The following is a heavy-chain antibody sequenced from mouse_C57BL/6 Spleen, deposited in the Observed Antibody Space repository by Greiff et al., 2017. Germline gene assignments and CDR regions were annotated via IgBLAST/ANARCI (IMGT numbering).Heavy chain of an antibody. V-gene: IGHV1-54*01. Sequence: QVQLQQSGAELVRPGTSVKVSCKASGYAFTNYLIEWVKQRPGQGLEWIGVINPGGGGTNYNEKFKGKATLTADKSSSTAYMQLSSLTSEDSAVYFCARSRDDGYYFDYWGKGTTLTVAS. CDR3: ARSRDDGYYFDY. CDR2: INPGGGGT. D-gene: IGHD2-3*01. J-gene: IGHJ2*01. CDR1: GYAFTNYL.